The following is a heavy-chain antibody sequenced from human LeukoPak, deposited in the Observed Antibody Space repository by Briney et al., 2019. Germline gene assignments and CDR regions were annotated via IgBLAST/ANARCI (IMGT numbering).Heavy chain of an antibody. CDR2: ISDSGDST. CDR3: AKKVTTTGWLYYFDF. V-gene: IGHV3-23*01. D-gene: IGHD6-19*01. CDR1: GFTFKRCD. J-gene: IGHJ4*02. Sequence: SGGSLRLSFTLSGFTFKRCDLIWVRQAPGRGLEWVSAISDSGDSTYYADSVKGRFTVSRNNSKNTLYLQMNSLRAEDTAVYYCAKKVTTTGWLYYFDFRGQGILVTVSS.